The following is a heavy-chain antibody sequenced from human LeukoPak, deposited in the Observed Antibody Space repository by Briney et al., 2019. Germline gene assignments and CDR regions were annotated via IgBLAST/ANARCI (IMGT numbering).Heavy chain of an antibody. CDR1: GFTFNTYT. J-gene: IGHJ4*02. CDR2: ISSGSGSM. CDR3: LRGDRRDF. Sequence: GGSLRLSCAASGFTFNTYTMNWVRQAPGKGLEWVSSISSGSGSMFYIDSVRGRFTISRDNARNSPYLQMNSLRVEDTAVYYCLRGDRRDFWGQGTLVTVSS. V-gene: IGHV3-21*01.